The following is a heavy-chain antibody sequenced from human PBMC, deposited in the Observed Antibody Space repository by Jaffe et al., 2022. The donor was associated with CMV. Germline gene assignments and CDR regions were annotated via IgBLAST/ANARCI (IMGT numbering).Heavy chain of an antibody. J-gene: IGHJ5*02. CDR1: GESLSGLY. CDR2: INHSGST. D-gene: IGHD3-10*01. CDR3: AKEVRGTDWFDP. Sequence: QVQLQQWGAGLLKPSETLSLTCAVYGESLSGLYWSWIRQPPGKGLEWIGEINHSGSTNYNPSLKSRLTISVDTSKNQFSLKLSSVSAADTAVYYCAKEVRGTDWFDPWGQGTLVTVSS. V-gene: IGHV4-34*01.